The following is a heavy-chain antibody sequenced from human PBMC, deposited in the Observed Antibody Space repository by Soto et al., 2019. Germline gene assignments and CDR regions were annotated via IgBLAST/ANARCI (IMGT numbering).Heavy chain of an antibody. CDR1: GFTFTRYS. CDR2: ISSTTNYI. V-gene: IGHV3-21*06. CDR3: ARESEDLTSNFDY. Sequence: GGSLRLSCAASGFTFTRYSMNWVRQAPGKGLEWVSSISSTTNYIYYGDSMKGRFTISRDNAKNSLYLEMNSLRAEDTAVYYCARESEDLTSNFDYWGQGTLVTVPQ. J-gene: IGHJ4*02.